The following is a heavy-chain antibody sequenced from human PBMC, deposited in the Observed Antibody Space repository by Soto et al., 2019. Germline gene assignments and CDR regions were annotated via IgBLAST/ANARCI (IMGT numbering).Heavy chain of an antibody. CDR1: GFTFTRYS. CDR2: ISSTTNYI. V-gene: IGHV3-21*06. CDR3: ARESEDLTSNFDY. Sequence: GGSLRLSCAASGFTFTRYSMNWVRQAPGKGLEWVSSISSTTNYIYYGDSMKGRFTISRDNAKNSLYLEMNSLRAEDTAVYYCARESEDLTSNFDYWGQGTLVTVPQ. J-gene: IGHJ4*02.